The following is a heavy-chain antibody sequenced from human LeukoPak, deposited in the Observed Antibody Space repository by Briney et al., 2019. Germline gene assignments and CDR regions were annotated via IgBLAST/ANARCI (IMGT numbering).Heavy chain of an antibody. CDR2: ISDDGGDV. Sequence: GGSLRLSCAASGLIFSSYIMHWVRQAPGKGLEWLAVISDDGGDVYYADSVRGRFTISRDNSKNTLYLEVNSLRPDDTAVYYCGTTGSYWGQGTLVTVSS. J-gene: IGHJ4*02. D-gene: IGHD2-8*02. CDR3: GTTGSY. CDR1: GLIFSSYI. V-gene: IGHV3-30-3*01.